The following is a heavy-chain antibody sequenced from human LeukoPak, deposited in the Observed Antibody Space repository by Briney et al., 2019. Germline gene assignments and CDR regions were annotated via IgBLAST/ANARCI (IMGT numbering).Heavy chain of an antibody. D-gene: IGHD6-19*01. V-gene: IGHV1-2*02. CDR1: GYTFTGYY. CDR2: INPNSGGT. CDR3: ASCIAVAGTDDAFDI. J-gene: IGHJ3*02. Sequence: GASVKVSYKASGYTFTGYYMHWVRQAPGQGLEWMGWINPNSGGTNYAQKFQGRVTMTRDTSISTAYMELSRLRSDDTAVYYCASCIAVAGTDDAFDIWGQGTMVTVSS.